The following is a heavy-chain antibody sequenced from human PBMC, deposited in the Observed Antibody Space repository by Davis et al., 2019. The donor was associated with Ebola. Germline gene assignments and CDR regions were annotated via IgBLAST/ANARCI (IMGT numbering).Heavy chain of an antibody. CDR3: ARSIAARPSNYYGMDV. V-gene: IGHV3-13*01. J-gene: IGHJ6*04. CDR1: GFTFSSYD. Sequence: PGGSLRLSCAASGFTFSSYDMHWVRQATGKGLEWVSAIGTAGDTYYPGSVKGRFTISRENAKNSLYLQMNSLRAGDTAVYYCARSIAARPSNYYGMDVWGKGTTVTVSS. CDR2: IGTAGDT. D-gene: IGHD6-6*01.